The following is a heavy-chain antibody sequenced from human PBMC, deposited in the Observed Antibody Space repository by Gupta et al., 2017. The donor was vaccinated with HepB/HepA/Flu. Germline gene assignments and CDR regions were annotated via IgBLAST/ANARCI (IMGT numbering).Heavy chain of an antibody. CDR3: ARDGDIQGGYDTSSYYYYGMDV. CDR2: IWYDGSNK. J-gene: IGHJ6*02. CDR1: GFTFSSYG. Sequence: ASGFTFSSYGMHWVRQAPGKGLEWVAVIWYDGSNKYYADSVKGRFTISRDNSKNTLYLQMNSLRAEDTAVYYCARDGDIQGGYDTSSYYYYGMDVWGQGTTVTVSS. V-gene: IGHV3-33*01. D-gene: IGHD3-9*01.